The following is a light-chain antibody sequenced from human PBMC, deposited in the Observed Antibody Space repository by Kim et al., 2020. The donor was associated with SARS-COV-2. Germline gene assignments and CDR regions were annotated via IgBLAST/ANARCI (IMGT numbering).Light chain of an antibody. Sequence: SASVRDRVTITCRASQSIKNWLAWYQQKPGQVPKLLIYKTSTLQPGVASRFSGSGSGTEFTLTSSSLQPDDSATYYCQQYNSLRTFGQGTKVDIK. J-gene: IGKJ1*01. CDR2: KTS. CDR1: QSIKNW. CDR3: QQYNSLRT. V-gene: IGKV1-5*03.